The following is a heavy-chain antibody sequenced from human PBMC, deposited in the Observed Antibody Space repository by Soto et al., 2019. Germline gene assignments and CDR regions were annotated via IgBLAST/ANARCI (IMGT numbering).Heavy chain of an antibody. CDR3: ASSYGSGYRAFDY. CDR2: VNPIVSMS. J-gene: IGHJ4*02. V-gene: IGHV1-69*02. Sequence: QVQLVQSGAEVKRPGSSVKVSCKASGDTFNFYSINWVRQAHGLGLEWMGRVNPIVSMSNYAQKFQGRVTMPADKSTSTAYMKLSSLRSEDTAIYYCASSYGSGYRAFDYWGQGALVTVSS. CDR1: GDTFNFYS. D-gene: IGHD3-10*01.